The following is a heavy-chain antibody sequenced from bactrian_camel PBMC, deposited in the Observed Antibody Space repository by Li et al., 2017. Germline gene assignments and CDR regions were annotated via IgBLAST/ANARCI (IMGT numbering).Heavy chain of an antibody. D-gene: IGHD4*01. Sequence: HVQLVESGGGLVQPGGSLRLACAHSEFTFSFAVSWVRQAPRKGLEWVSSIYSDGSTTYYADSVKGRFTISRDDAKNTLYLQLNSLKSEDTAIFYCAKLGYSPGTMTSAGQGTQVTVS. CDR2: IYSDGSTT. V-gene: IGHV3S7*01. CDR1: EFTFSFA. J-gene: IGHJ4*01.